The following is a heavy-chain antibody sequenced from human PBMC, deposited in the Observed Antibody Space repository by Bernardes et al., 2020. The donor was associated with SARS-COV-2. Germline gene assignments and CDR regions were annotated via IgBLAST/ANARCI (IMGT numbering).Heavy chain of an antibody. CDR1: GFSIGRST. CDR2: IGYNSSYI. D-gene: IGHD4-4*01. Sequence: VESLFLTCAASGFSIGRSTINWFRQPPGKELQWISSIGYNSSYIYYSDSVRSRFTISRDNAKNSVSLQMNTLRAEDTAVYYCARVEFSNLYYFYYCGQRTPVTVPS. J-gene: IGHJ4*02. V-gene: IGHV3-21*06. CDR3: ARVEFSNLYYFYY.